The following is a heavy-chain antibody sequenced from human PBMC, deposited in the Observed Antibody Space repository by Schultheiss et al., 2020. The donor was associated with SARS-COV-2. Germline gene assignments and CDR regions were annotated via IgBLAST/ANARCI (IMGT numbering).Heavy chain of an antibody. CDR3: ARDEYSGTKDAFDI. V-gene: IGHV3-53*04. D-gene: IGHD1-26*01. CDR2: IYSGGST. Sequence: GGSLRLSCAASGVIVSDIYMNWVRQAPGKGLEWVSVIYSGGSTYYADSVKGRFTISRHNSKNTLYLQMNSLRAEDTAVYYCARDEYSGTKDAFDIWGQGTMVTVSS. J-gene: IGHJ3*02. CDR1: GVIVSDIY.